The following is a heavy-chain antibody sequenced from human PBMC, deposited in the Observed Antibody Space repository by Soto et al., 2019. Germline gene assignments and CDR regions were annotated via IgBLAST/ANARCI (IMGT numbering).Heavy chain of an antibody. J-gene: IGHJ5*02. V-gene: IGHV3-23*01. CDR1: GFTFSSYA. CDR2: ISGSGGST. D-gene: IGHD3-22*01. CDR3: AKVSWAGYYDSSGYYGGFDP. Sequence: GGSLRLSCAASGFTFSSYAMSWVRQAPGKGLEWVSAISGSGGSTYYADSVKGRFTISRDNSKNTLYLQMNSLRAEDTAVYYCAKVSWAGYYDSSGYYGGFDPWGQGTLVTVSS.